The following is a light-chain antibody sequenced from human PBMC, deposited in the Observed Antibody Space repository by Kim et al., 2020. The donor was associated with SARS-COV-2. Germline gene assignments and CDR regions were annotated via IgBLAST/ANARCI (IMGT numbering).Light chain of an antibody. Sequence: DIEMTQSPSTLSVSAGDRATITCRASQSIASNLAWYQQKPGQAPKVLMSTASTVATGLPARFSGSGSGTEFTLTISSLQSEDSAVYYCQQYNNWPYTFGQGHRLEI. CDR3: QQYNNWPYT. V-gene: IGKV3-15*01. J-gene: IGKJ2*01. CDR2: TAS. CDR1: QSIASN.